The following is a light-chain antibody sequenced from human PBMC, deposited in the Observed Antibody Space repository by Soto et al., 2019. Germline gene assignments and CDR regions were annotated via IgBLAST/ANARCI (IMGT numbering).Light chain of an antibody. V-gene: IGKV3-20*01. J-gene: IGKJ2*01. CDR1: QSVSSSY. CDR2: GAS. CDR3: QQYGSSPPTYT. Sequence: EIVLTQSPGTLSLSRGERATLSCRASQSVSSSYLAWYQQKPGQAPRLLIYGASSRATGIPDRFSGSGSGTDFTLTISRLEPEDFAVYYCQQYGSSPPTYTFGQGTKVDI.